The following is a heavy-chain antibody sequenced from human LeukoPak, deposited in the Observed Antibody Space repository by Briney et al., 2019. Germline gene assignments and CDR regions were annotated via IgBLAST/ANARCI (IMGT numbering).Heavy chain of an antibody. J-gene: IGHJ4*02. V-gene: IGHV1-18*01. D-gene: IGHD3-22*01. Sequence: ASVKVSCKASGYTFTSYAMNWVRQAPGQGLEWMGWISGYNGKTNYAQKVRGRVTMTTDTSTSTAYMELRSLRSDDTAVYYCARDMYDSSGHLDYWGQGTLVTVSS. CDR1: GYTFTSYA. CDR3: ARDMYDSSGHLDY. CDR2: ISGYNGKT.